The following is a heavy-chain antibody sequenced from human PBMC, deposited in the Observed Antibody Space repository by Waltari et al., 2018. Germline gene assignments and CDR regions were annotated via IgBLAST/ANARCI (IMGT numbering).Heavy chain of an antibody. J-gene: IGHJ4*02. CDR3: ASHYSSGWYDPAY. D-gene: IGHD6-19*01. V-gene: IGHV3-33*03. CDR2: VWLNGRNK. Sequence: QVQLVESGGGVVQPGRSLRLSCVTSGFTFSNYGMHWVRRAPGKGLEWVAVVWLNGRNKNDAESVKGRFTISRDNSKSTLYLQMNSLRVEDTAVYYCASHYSSGWYDPAYWGQGTLVTVSS. CDR1: GFTFSNYG.